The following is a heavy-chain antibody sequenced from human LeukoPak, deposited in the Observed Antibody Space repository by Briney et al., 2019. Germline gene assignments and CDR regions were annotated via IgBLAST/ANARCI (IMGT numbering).Heavy chain of an antibody. V-gene: IGHV4-34*01. D-gene: IGHD4-17*01. CDR2: INHSGST. J-gene: IGHJ4*02. CDR1: GGSFSGYY. Sequence: SETLPLTCAVYGGSFSGYYWSWIRQPPGKGLEWIGEINHSGSTNYNPSLKSRVTISVDTSKNQFSLKLSSVTAADTAVYYCARAHDYGDYEYWGQGTLVTVSS. CDR3: ARAHDYGDYEY.